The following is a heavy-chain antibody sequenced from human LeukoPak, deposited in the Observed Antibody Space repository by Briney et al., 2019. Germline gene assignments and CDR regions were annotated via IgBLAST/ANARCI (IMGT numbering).Heavy chain of an antibody. CDR1: GYSFTSYW. CDR3: ARPYYYDSSGYPPYYFDY. V-gene: IGHV5-51*01. Sequence: GESLKISCKGSGYSFTSYWIGWVRQMPGKGLEWMGIIYPGDSDTRYSPSFQGQVTISADKSISTAYLQWSSLKASDTAMYYCARPYYYDSSGYPPYYFDYWGQGTLVTVSS. CDR2: IYPGDSDT. J-gene: IGHJ4*02. D-gene: IGHD3-22*01.